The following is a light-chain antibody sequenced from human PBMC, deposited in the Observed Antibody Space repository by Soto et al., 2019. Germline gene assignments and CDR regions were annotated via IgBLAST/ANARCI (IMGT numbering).Light chain of an antibody. J-gene: IGKJ1*01. CDR2: AAS. Sequence: DIQMTQSPSSLSASVGDRVTITCRASQGISNYLAWYQQKPGKVPKLLIYAASTLQSGVPSRFSGSGSGTDFTLTISILQPEDVATHYSQKYNRAPRTSRQGTKV. CDR3: QKYNRAPRT. V-gene: IGKV1-27*01. CDR1: QGISNY.